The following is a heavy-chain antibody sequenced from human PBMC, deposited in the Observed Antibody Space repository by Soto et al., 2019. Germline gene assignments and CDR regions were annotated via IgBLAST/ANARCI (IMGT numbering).Heavy chain of an antibody. CDR2: IWSDGSSI. V-gene: IGHV3-33*01. CDR3: AGEFRNCAGDCGHSAFDM. Sequence: QVHLVDSGGGVVQPGGSLRLSCAGSGFIFSDYIMHWVRQAPGKGLEWVALIWSDGSSIHYADSVRGRFTISRDNSKNTLYLQMSSLRVEDTALYYRAGEFRNCAGDCGHSAFDMWGQGTMVAVSS. D-gene: IGHD2-21*02. CDR1: GFIFSDYI. J-gene: IGHJ3*02.